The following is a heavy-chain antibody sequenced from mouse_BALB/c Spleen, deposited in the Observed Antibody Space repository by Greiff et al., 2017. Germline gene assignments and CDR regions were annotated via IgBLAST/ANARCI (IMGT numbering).Heavy chain of an antibody. V-gene: IGHV5-6-5*01. J-gene: IGHJ2*01. Sequence: EVKLVESGGGLVKPGGSLKLSCAASGFTFSSYAMSWVRQTPEKRLEWVASISSGGSTYYPDSVKGRFTISRDNARNILYLQMSSLRSEDTAMYYCARGDGNYMGYYFDYWGQGTTLTVSS. CDR2: ISSGGST. CDR1: GFTFSSYA. D-gene: IGHD2-1*01. CDR3: ARGDGNYMGYYFDY.